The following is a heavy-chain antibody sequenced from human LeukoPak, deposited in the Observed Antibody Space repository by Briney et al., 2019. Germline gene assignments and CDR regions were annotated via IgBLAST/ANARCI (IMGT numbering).Heavy chain of an antibody. CDR3: AKVGLGYCGGDCYRPYYFDY. V-gene: IGHV3-43*02. CDR1: GFTFDDYA. J-gene: IGHJ4*02. CDR2: ISGDGGST. D-gene: IGHD2-21*02. Sequence: GGSLRLSCAASGFTFDDYAMHWVRQAPGKGLEWVSLISGDGGSTYYADSVKGRFTISRDNSKNSLYLQMNSLRTGDTALYYCAKVGLGYCGGDCYRPYYFDYWGQGTLVTVSS.